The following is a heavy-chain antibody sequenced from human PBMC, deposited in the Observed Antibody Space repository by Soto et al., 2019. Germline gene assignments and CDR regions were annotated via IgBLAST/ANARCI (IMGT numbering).Heavy chain of an antibody. V-gene: IGHV3-53*01. CDR2: IYSGGAT. CDR3: ARGLRGDYIGPPYYDY. CDR1: GFTVSDNY. J-gene: IGHJ4*02. D-gene: IGHD4-17*01. Sequence: EVQLVESGGGLIQPGGSLRLSCAASGFTVSDNYMSWVRQAPGKGLEWVSLIYSGGATFYADSVQGRFTISRDNSKNTLFLQMNSLRAEDTAVYYCARGLRGDYIGPPYYDYWGQGTLVTVSS.